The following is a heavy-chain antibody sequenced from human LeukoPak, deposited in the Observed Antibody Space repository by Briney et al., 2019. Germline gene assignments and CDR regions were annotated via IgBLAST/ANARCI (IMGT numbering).Heavy chain of an antibody. CDR3: ARDPADRYCSSTSCYALYYGMDV. J-gene: IGHJ6*02. CDR1: GYTFTGYY. Sequence: ASVTVSCKASGYTFTGYYMHWVRQAPGQGLEWMGRINPNSGGTNYAQKFQGRVTMTRDTSISTAYMELSRLRSDDTAVYYCARDPADRYCSSTSCYALYYGMDVWGQGTTVTVSS. D-gene: IGHD2-2*01. V-gene: IGHV1-2*06. CDR2: INPNSGGT.